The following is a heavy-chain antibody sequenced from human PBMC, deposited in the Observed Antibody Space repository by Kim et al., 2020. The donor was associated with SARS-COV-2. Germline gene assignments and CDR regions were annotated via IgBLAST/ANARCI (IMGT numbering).Heavy chain of an antibody. Sequence: ASVKVSCKASGYTFTSYGISWVRQAPGQGLEWMGWISAYNGNTNYAQKLQGRVTMTTDTSTSTAYMELRSLRSDDTAVYYCAKASSYYGSGSLRYWGQGTLVTVSS. J-gene: IGHJ4*02. D-gene: IGHD3-10*01. CDR3: AKASSYYGSGSLRY. CDR1: GYTFTSYG. V-gene: IGHV1-18*04. CDR2: ISAYNGNT.